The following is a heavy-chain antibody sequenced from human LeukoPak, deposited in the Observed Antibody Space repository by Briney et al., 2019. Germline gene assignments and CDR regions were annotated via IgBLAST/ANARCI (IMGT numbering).Heavy chain of an antibody. V-gene: IGHV3-23*01. J-gene: IGHJ4*02. CDR3: AKDFFPYGDYYIDY. Sequence: PGGSLRLSCAASGFTFSSYWMSWVRQAPGKGLEWVSAISGSGGSTYYADSVKGRFTISRDNSKNTLYLQMNSLRAEDTAVYYCAKDFFPYGDYYIDYWGQGTLVTVSS. CDR1: GFTFSSYW. CDR2: ISGSGGST. D-gene: IGHD4-17*01.